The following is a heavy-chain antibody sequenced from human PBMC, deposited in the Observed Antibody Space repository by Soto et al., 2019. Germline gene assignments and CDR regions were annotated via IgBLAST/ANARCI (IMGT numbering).Heavy chain of an antibody. J-gene: IGHJ5*02. Sequence: SVEVSCKASGYTFTDYYRHWVRQAPGQGLEWMGWINPETGGTKFAQKFQGWVTMTRDTSISTTYMELSRLRSDNTAVYYCVRGLRWFDAWGQGTLVTVSS. D-gene: IGHD3-16*01. CDR3: VRGLRWFDA. CDR1: GYTFTDYY. CDR2: INPETGGT. V-gene: IGHV1-2*04.